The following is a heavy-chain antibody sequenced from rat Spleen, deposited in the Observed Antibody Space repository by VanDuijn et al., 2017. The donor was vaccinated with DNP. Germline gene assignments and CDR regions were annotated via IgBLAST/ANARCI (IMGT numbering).Heavy chain of an antibody. J-gene: IGHJ3*01. D-gene: IGHD1-2*01. CDR3: ARSDSYGFPY. CDR1: GFTFSDYY. Sequence: EVQLVESDGGLVQPGRSLKLSCAASGFTFSDYYMAWVRQAPKKSLEWVAIISYDGSDTYYRDSVKGRFTISRDNGKDTLYLQMDSLRSEDTATYYCARSDSYGFPYWGQGTLVTVSS. CDR2: ISYDGSDT. V-gene: IGHV5-7*01.